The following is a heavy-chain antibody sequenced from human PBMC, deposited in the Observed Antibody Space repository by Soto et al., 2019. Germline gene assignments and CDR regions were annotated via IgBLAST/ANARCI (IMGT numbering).Heavy chain of an antibody. D-gene: IGHD6-6*01. CDR1: GGSISSGDYY. Sequence: QVQLQESGPGLVKPSQTLSLTCTVSGGSISSGDYYWSWIRQPPGKGLEWIGYIYYIGSTYYNPSLKSRFTISVDTSKTQFSLKLSSVTAADTAVYYCARERPDGARLDPWGQGTLVTASS. CDR2: IYYIGST. CDR3: ARERPDGARLDP. V-gene: IGHV4-30-4*01. J-gene: IGHJ5*02.